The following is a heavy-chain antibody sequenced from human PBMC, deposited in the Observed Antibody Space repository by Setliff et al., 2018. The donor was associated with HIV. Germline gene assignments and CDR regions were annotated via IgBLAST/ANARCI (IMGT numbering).Heavy chain of an antibody. Sequence: KTSETLSLTCAVYGGSFSDYYWNWNRQPPGKGLEWIGEINHSGSTNYNPSLKSRVTISLDTSKNQFSLKLSSVTAADTAVYYCAKLTPFDYWGQGTLVTVSS. V-gene: IGHV4-34*01. CDR2: INHSGST. D-gene: IGHD7-27*01. J-gene: IGHJ4*02. CDR1: GGSFSDYY. CDR3: AKLTPFDY.